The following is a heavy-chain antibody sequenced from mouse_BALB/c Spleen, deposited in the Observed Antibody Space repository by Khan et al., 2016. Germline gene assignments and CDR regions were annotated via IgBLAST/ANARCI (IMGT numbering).Heavy chain of an antibody. J-gene: IGHJ2*01. CDR1: GFSLTSYG. V-gene: IGHV2-9*02. Sequence: QVRLQQSGPGLVAPSQSLSITCTVSGFSLTSYGVHWFRQPPGKGLEWLGVIWSGGSTNYNSALLSRLSIGKDNSKSQVFLKSNSLQTDDTAMYYCARLEEIWGEGTTLAGSS. CDR3: ARLEEI. CDR2: IWSGGST.